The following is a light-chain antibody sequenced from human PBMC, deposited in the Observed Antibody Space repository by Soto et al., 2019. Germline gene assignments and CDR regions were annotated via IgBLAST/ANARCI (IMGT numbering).Light chain of an antibody. CDR3: QQYGSSSTWT. CDR2: GAS. Sequence: EIVLTQSPGTLYLSPGERATLSCRASQSVSSSYLAWYQQKPGQAPRLLIYGASSRATGIPDRFSGSGSVTDFTLTISRLEPEDFAVYYCQQYGSSSTWTFGQGTKVEIK. J-gene: IGKJ1*01. V-gene: IGKV3-20*01. CDR1: QSVSSSY.